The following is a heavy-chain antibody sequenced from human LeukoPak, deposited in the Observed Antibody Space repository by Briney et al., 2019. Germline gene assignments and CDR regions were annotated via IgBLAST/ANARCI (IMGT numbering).Heavy chain of an antibody. CDR3: ARVGGELLPLDY. J-gene: IGHJ4*02. Sequence: GGSLRLSCAASGFTISGYNMHGVRQAPGKGLEWVSSISGSSNFIYYTDSVKGRFTISRDNAKNSLYLQMNSLRADDTAVYYCARVGGELLPLDYWGQGTLVTVSS. CDR1: GFTISGYN. CDR2: ISGSSNFI. D-gene: IGHD1-26*01. V-gene: IGHV3-21*01.